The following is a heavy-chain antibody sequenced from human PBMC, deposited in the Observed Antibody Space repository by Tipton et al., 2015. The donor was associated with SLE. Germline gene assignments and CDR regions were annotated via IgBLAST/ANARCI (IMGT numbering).Heavy chain of an antibody. CDR1: GFTFSNFA. D-gene: IGHD6-19*01. J-gene: IGHJ6*02. CDR3: AKDGQWLVRFYYYGMDV. V-gene: IGHV3-23*01. Sequence: GSLRLSCAASGFTFSNFAMSWVRQAPGKGLEWVSGLNARGDKTFYADSVKGRFTISRDNSKKTLYLQMSALRAEDTAVYYCAKDGQWLVRFYYYGMDVWGQGTTVTVSS. CDR2: LNARGDKT.